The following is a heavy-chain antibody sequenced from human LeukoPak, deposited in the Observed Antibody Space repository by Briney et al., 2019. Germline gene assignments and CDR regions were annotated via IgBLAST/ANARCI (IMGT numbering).Heavy chain of an antibody. V-gene: IGHV1-46*01. Sequence: GASVKVSCKASGYTFTSYYMHWVRQAPGQGLEWMGIINPSGGSTSYAQKLQGRVTVTRDTSTSTVYMELSSLRSEDTAVYYCARFVPERNAFDIWGQGTMVTVSS. CDR1: GYTFTSYY. CDR2: INPSGGST. D-gene: IGHD6-6*01. J-gene: IGHJ3*02. CDR3: ARFVPERNAFDI.